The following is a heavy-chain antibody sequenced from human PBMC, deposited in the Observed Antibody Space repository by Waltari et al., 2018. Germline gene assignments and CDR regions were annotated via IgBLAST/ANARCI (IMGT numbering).Heavy chain of an antibody. D-gene: IGHD6-19*01. Sequence: EVHLVESGGGLIQPGGSLRLSCAASGFTVISNYMTWVRQAPGKGLEWVSVIYRAGSTYDADSVKGRFTISRDNSNNTVYLQMSGLRAADTAVYYCARTIAVASTWYFDLWGRGTLVSVSS. J-gene: IGHJ2*01. CDR1: GFTVISNY. CDR2: IYRAGST. CDR3: ARTIAVASTWYFDL. V-gene: IGHV3-53*01.